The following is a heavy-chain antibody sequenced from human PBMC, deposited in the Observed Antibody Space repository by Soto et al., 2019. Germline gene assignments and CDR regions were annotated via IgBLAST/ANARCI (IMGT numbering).Heavy chain of an antibody. J-gene: IGHJ5*02. CDR3: ARGGYGSGSHNWFDP. CDR1: GFTFSSYS. V-gene: IGHV3-48*01. Sequence: EVQLVESGGGLVQPGGSLRLSCAASGFTFSSYSMNWVRQAPGKGLEWVSYISSSSSTIYYADSVKGRFTISRDNAKNSLYLQMNSLRADDTAVYYCARGGYGSGSHNWFDPWGQGTLVTVSS. CDR2: ISSSSSTI. D-gene: IGHD3-10*01.